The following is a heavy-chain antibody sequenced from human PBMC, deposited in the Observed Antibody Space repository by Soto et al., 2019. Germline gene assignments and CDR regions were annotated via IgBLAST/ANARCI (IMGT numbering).Heavy chain of an antibody. V-gene: IGHV3-74*01. CDR3: AIDIWGGPDV. Sequence: VQLVESGGGLVQPGGSLRLSCAASGFTFSSYWMQWVRQTPGKGLVWVGRITNDGKSAYYADSVKGRFTISRDNAKNTLYLQMNGLRDDDTSVFYCAIDIWGGPDVWGKGTTVIVTS. CDR1: GFTFSSYW. D-gene: IGHD3-3*01. J-gene: IGHJ6*04. CDR2: ITNDGKSA.